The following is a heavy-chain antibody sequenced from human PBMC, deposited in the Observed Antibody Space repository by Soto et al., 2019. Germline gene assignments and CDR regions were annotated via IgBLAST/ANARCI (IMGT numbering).Heavy chain of an antibody. CDR2: IIPILGIA. D-gene: IGHD2-21*02. V-gene: IGHV1-69*02. J-gene: IGHJ6*02. CDR3: ARAPVVVVTAAGYYYGMDV. Sequence: QVQLVQSGAEVKKPGSSVKVSCKASGGTFSSYTISWVRQAPGQGLEWMGRIIPILGIANYAQKFQGRVTTNADKSTSTACMELSSLRSEDTAVYYCARAPVVVVTAAGYYYGMDVWGQGTTVTVSS. CDR1: GGTFSSYT.